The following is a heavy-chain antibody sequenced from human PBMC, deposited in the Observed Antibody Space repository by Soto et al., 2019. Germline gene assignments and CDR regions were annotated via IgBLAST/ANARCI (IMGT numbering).Heavy chain of an antibody. D-gene: IGHD3-10*01. Sequence: PGGSLRLSCAASGFTFGSYGMHWVRQAPGKGLEWVAVIWYDGSNKYYADSVKGRFTISRDNSKNTLYLQMNSLRAEDTAVYYCARVYYYGSGSYYNLDYWGQGTLVTVSS. CDR2: IWYDGSNK. CDR1: GFTFGSYG. J-gene: IGHJ4*02. CDR3: ARVYYYGSGSYYNLDY. V-gene: IGHV3-33*01.